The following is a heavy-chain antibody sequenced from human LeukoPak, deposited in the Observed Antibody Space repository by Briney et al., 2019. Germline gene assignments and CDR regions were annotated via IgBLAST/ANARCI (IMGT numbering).Heavy chain of an antibody. CDR1: GFTVSSNY. V-gene: IGHV3-53*01. CDR2: IYSGGST. CDR3: ARNHLTPNYYFGY. D-gene: IGHD1-14*01. Sequence: PGGSLRLSCAASGFTVSSNYMSWVRQAPGKGLEWVSVIYSGGSTYYADSVKGRFTISRDNSKNTLYLQMNSLRAEDTAVYYCARNHLTPNYYFGYWGQGTLVTVSS. J-gene: IGHJ4*02.